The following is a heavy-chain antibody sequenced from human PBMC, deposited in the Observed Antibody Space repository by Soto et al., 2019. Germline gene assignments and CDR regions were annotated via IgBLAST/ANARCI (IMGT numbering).Heavy chain of an antibody. J-gene: IGHJ4*02. Sequence: ASVKVSCKASGYTFTSYAMHWVRQAPGQRLEWMGWINAGNGNTKYSQKFQGRVTITRDTSASTAYMELSSLRSEDTAVYYCASPPIKVPTPGIFAYGGQGTLAT. CDR1: GYTFTSYA. V-gene: IGHV1-3*01. CDR3: ASPPIKVPTPGIFAY. D-gene: IGHD3-16*01. CDR2: INAGNGNT.